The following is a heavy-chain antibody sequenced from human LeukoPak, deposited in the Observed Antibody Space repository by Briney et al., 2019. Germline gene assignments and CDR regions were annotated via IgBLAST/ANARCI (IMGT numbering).Heavy chain of an antibody. Sequence: PGGSLRLSCAASGFTFDDYAMHWVRQAPGKGLEWVSGISWNSGSIGYADSVKGRFTISRDNAKNSLYLQMNSLRAEDTALYYCAKSRNQRTGMDVWGQGTTVTVSS. CDR3: AKSRNQRTGMDV. CDR2: ISWNSGSI. CDR1: GFTFDDYA. J-gene: IGHJ6*02. V-gene: IGHV3-9*01. D-gene: IGHD1-14*01.